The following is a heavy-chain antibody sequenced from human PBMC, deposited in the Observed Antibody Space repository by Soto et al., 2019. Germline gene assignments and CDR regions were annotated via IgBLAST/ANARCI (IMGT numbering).Heavy chain of an antibody. CDR2: INPSGGST. Sequence: ASVKVSCKACGYTFTSYYMHWVRQAPGQGLEWMGIINPSGGSTSYAQKFQGRVTMTRDTSTSTVYMELSSLRSEDTAVYYCARPRKAPFDAFDIWGQGTMVTVSS. V-gene: IGHV1-46*03. J-gene: IGHJ3*02. CDR3: ARPRKAPFDAFDI. CDR1: GYTFTSYY.